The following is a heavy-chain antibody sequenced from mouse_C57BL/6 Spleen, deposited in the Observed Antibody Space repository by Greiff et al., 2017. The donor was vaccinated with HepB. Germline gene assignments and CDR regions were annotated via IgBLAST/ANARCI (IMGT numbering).Heavy chain of an antibody. V-gene: IGHV1-82*01. Sequence: VQLQQSGPELVKPGASVKISCKASGYAFSSSWMNWVKQRPGKGLEWIGRIYPGDGDTNYNGKFKGKATLTADKSSITAYMQLSSLTSEDSAVYFCARSVYYFYDWGQVTTLTVSS. CDR1: GYAFSSSW. J-gene: IGHJ2*01. CDR3: ARSVYYFYD. CDR2: IYPGDGDT.